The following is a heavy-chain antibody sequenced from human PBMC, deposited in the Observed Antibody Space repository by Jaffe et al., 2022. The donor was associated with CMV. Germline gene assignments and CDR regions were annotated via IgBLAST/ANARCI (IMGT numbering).Heavy chain of an antibody. D-gene: IGHD3-9*01. Sequence: QVQLVQSGAEVKKPGASVKVSCKTSDYIFSSSAIHWLRQAPGGRLEWMGWINAGNGNTLYSHNFQGRFTILRDASASTAYMELGSLTSEDTAIYYCARAEGLRYYEDWGQGTLVTVSP. CDR3: ARAEGLRYYED. CDR1: DYIFSSSA. V-gene: IGHV1-3*01. CDR2: INAGNGNT. J-gene: IGHJ4*02.